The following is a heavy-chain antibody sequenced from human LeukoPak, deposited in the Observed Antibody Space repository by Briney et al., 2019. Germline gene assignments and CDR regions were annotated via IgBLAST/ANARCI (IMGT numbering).Heavy chain of an antibody. Sequence: PGRSLRLSCAASGFTFSSYGMHWVRQAPGKGLEWVAVIWYDGSNKYYADSVKGRFTISRDNSKNTLYLQMNSLRADDTALYYRARDLAMIGVARTSQYYGMGVWGQGTTVTVSS. V-gene: IGHV3-33*01. J-gene: IGHJ6*02. CDR2: IWYDGSNK. CDR1: GFTFSSYG. CDR3: ARDLAMIGVARTSQYYGMGV. D-gene: IGHD3-22*01.